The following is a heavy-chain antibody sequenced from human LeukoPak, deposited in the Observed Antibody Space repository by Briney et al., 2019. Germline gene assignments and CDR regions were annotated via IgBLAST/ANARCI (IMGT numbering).Heavy chain of an antibody. D-gene: IGHD3-16*01. CDR1: GYTFSGYY. CDR3: AKNYYDYVWGGEPYYYYYMDV. Sequence: GASVKVSCKASGYTFSGYYMHWVRQAPGQGLEWMGWINPNSGGTNYAQKFQGRVTMTRDTSIRTAYMELSRLRSDDTAVYYCAKNYYDYVWGGEPYYYYYMDVWGKGTTVTVSS. J-gene: IGHJ6*03. V-gene: IGHV1-2*02. CDR2: INPNSGGT.